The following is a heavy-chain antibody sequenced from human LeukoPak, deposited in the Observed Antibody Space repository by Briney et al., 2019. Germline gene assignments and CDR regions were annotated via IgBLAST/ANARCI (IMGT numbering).Heavy chain of an antibody. D-gene: IGHD6-13*01. CDR2: INPNSGGT. CDR1: GYTFTGYY. J-gene: IGHJ4*02. CDR3: ARGNAGYSSSWSDY. Sequence: GASVKVSCKASGYTFTGYYMHWVRQAPGQGLEWMGWINPNSGGTDYAQKFQGRVTMTRDTSISTAYMELSRLRSDDTAVYYCARGNAGYSSSWSDYWGQGTLVTVSS. V-gene: IGHV1-2*02.